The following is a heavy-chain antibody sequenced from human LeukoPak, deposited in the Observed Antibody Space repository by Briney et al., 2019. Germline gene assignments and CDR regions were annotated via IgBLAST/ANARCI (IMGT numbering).Heavy chain of an antibody. J-gene: IGHJ4*02. CDR1: GFTFSSYA. CDR2: ISGSGGST. V-gene: IGHV3-23*01. CDR3: AKDILYSGSYGD. D-gene: IGHD1-26*01. Sequence: GGSLRLSCAASGFTFSSYAMSWVRQAPGKGLEWVSAISGSGGSTYYADPVKGRFTISRDNSKNTLYLQMNSLRAEDTAVYYCAKDILYSGSYGDWGQGTLVTVSS.